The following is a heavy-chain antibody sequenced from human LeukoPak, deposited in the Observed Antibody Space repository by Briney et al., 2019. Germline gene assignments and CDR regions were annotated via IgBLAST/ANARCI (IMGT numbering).Heavy chain of an antibody. Sequence: GGSLRLSCAASGFTFSNAWMSWVRQAPGKGLEWVGRIKSKTDDGTTDYAAPVKGRFTISRDDSKNTLYLQMNSLKTEDTAVYYCTTDYYYDSSGYYYVVGYWGQGTLVTVSS. V-gene: IGHV3-15*01. CDR2: IKSKTDDGTT. CDR1: GFTFSNAW. CDR3: TTDYYYDSSGYYYVVGY. J-gene: IGHJ4*02. D-gene: IGHD3-22*01.